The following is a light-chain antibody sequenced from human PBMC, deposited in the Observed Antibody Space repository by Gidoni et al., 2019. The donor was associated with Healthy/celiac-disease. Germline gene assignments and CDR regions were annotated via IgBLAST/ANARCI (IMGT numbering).Light chain of an antibody. CDR3: MLYMGGGIWV. CDR2: TTN. Sequence: QTVVTQEPSFSVSPGGTVTLTCGLSSGSVSTSYYPSWYQQTPGQAPRTLIYTTNTRSSGVPDRFSGSILENKAALTITGAQADDESDYYCMLYMGGGIWVFGGGTKLTVL. J-gene: IGLJ3*02. CDR1: SGSVSTSYY. V-gene: IGLV8-61*01.